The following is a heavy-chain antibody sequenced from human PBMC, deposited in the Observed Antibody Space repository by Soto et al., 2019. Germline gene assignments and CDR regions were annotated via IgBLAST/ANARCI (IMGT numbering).Heavy chain of an antibody. J-gene: IGHJ4*02. V-gene: IGHV4-30-4*01. CDR2: IYYSGST. Sequence: SETLSLTCTVSGGSISSGDYYWSWIRQPPGKGLEWIGYIYYSGSTYYNPSLKSRVTISVDTSKNQFSLKLSSVTAADTAVFYCARASLGYSSSWPIDYWGQGTLVTVSS. D-gene: IGHD6-13*01. CDR3: ARASLGYSSSWPIDY. CDR1: GGSISSGDYY.